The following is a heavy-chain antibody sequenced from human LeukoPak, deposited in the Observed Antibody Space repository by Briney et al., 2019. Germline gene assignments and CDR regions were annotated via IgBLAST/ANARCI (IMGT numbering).Heavy chain of an antibody. J-gene: IGHJ2*01. CDR2: IYYSGST. CDR1: GGSISSSTYY. V-gene: IGHV4-39*01. D-gene: IGHD7-27*01. CDR3: ARQGNNWGRWYFDL. Sequence: SETLSLTCTVSGGSISSSTYYWGWIRQPPGKGLEWIGNIYYSGSTYYNPSLKSRVTISVDTSKNQFSLKLSSVTAADTAVYYCARQGNNWGRWYFDLWGRGTLVTVSS.